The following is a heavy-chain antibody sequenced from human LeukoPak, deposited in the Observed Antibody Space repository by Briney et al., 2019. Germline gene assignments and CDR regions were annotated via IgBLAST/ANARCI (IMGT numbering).Heavy chain of an antibody. CDR3: ARAVNYDILTGPSRDFDY. V-gene: IGHV4-38-2*02. CDR2: IYHSGST. CDR1: GYSISSGYY. D-gene: IGHD3-9*01. Sequence: SETLSLTCTVSGYSISSGYYWGWIRQPPGKGLEWIGSIYHSGSTYYNPSLKSRVTISVDTSKNQFSLKLSSVTAADTAVYYCARAVNYDILTGPSRDFDYWGQGTLVTVSS. J-gene: IGHJ4*02.